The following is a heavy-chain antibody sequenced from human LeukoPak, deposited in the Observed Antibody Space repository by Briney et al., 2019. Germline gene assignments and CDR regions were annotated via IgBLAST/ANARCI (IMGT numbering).Heavy chain of an antibody. D-gene: IGHD3-10*01. CDR1: GGSISSHY. Sequence: SETLSLTCTVSGGSISSHYWSWIRQPPGKGLEWIGYIYYSGSTNYNPSLKSRVTISEDTSKNQFSLKLSSVTAADTAVYYCARQAPMRSGSSDFDYWGQGTLVTVSS. CDR2: IYYSGST. V-gene: IGHV4-59*08. J-gene: IGHJ4*02. CDR3: ARQAPMRSGSSDFDY.